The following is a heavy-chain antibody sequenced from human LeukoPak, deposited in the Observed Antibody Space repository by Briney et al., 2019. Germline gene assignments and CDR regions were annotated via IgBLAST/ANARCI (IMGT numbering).Heavy chain of an antibody. CDR2: INPNSGGT. Sequence: ASVKVSCKASGYTFTGYYMHWVRQAPGQGLEWMGWINPNSGGTNYAQKFQGRVTMTGDTSISTAYMELSRLRSDDTAVYYYARARQIGTTRWFDPWGQGTLVTVSS. V-gene: IGHV1-2*02. CDR1: GYTFTGYY. CDR3: ARARQIGTTRWFDP. J-gene: IGHJ5*02. D-gene: IGHD1-1*01.